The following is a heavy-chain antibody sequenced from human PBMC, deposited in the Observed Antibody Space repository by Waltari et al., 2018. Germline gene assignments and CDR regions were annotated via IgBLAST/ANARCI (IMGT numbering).Heavy chain of an antibody. CDR1: GFTFADYA. Sequence: EVQLVESGGGLVQPGRSLRLSCAASGFTFADYAIPWFRQAPGKGLERVSGISWNSVSIGYADSVKGRFTRSRDNAKNSLYLQMNRLRAEDTALYYCAKGWVAITGTHFDYWGQGTLVTVSS. CDR2: ISWNSVSI. V-gene: IGHV3-9*01. CDR3: AKGWVAITGTHFDY. D-gene: IGHD1-20*01. J-gene: IGHJ4*02.